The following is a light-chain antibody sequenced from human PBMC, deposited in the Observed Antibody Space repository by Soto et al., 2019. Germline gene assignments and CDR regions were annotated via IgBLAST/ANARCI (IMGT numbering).Light chain of an antibody. V-gene: IGKV3-15*01. Sequence: EIVMTQSPATLSVSTCERAALSCRASQSVSSNLAWYQQKPGQAPRLLIYGASTRATGIPARFSGSGSGTEFTLTISSLQSEDFAVYYCQQYNNWPLTFGGGTKVDIK. J-gene: IGKJ4*01. CDR1: QSVSSN. CDR2: GAS. CDR3: QQYNNWPLT.